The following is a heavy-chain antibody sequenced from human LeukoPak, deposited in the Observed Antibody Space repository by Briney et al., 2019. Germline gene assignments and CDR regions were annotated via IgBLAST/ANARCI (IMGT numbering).Heavy chain of an antibody. V-gene: IGHV3-21*05. D-gene: IGHD6-13*01. J-gene: IGHJ4*02. CDR2: ISASSSYT. Sequence: GGSLRLSCAASGFTFSIYAMHWVRQAPGKGLEWISYISASSSYTDYADSVKGRFTISRDNAKNTLYLQMNSLGVEDTAVYYCAAGTAADFWGQGTLVSVSS. CDR3: AAGTAADF. CDR1: GFTFSIYA.